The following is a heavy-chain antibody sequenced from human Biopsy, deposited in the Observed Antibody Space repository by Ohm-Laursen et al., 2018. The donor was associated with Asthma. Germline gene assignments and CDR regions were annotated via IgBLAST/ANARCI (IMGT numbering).Heavy chain of an antibody. CDR2: IRGNDGST. Sequence: SLRLSCSASGFTFSSYAMNWVRQAPGKGLEWVSGIRGNDGSTYYADSVKGRYTVSRDNSQNTLNLEMTSLKAEDTALYYCARVAVGSSWVYFYYGMDVWGQGTTVTVSS. CDR3: ARVAVGSSWVYFYYGMDV. J-gene: IGHJ6*02. V-gene: IGHV3-23*01. D-gene: IGHD6-13*01. CDR1: GFTFSSYA.